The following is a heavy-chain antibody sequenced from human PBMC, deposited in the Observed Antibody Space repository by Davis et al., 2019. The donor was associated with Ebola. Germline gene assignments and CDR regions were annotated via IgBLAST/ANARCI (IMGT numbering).Heavy chain of an antibody. V-gene: IGHV3-23*01. Sequence: PGGSLRLSCAASGFSITDYAMSWVRQARGKGLEWVSSLSGTGATMDFADSVKGRFSLSRDTSKNTVYLQMNGLRAEDSALYYCGKVGPNRFYLDYWGQGTLVTVSS. D-gene: IGHD1-14*01. J-gene: IGHJ4*02. CDR3: GKVGPNRFYLDY. CDR2: LSGTGATM. CDR1: GFSITDYA.